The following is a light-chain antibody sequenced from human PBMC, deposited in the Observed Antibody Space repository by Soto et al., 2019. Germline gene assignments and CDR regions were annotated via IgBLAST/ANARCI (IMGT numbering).Light chain of an antibody. CDR2: DAS. V-gene: IGKV1-33*01. CDR3: QQYESLPLT. Sequence: DIQMTQSPFTLSASLGDRVTITWGASQTISSWLAWYQQIPGKAPKLLIYDASDLETGVPSRFSGSGYGTGFTFTISSLQTEDFATYYCQQYESLPLTFGQGTRLEIK. CDR1: QTISSW. J-gene: IGKJ5*01.